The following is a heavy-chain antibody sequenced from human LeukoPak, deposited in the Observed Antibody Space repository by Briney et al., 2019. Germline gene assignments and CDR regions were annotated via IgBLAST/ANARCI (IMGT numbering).Heavy chain of an antibody. CDR3: ANGRSGFPRYYYGMDV. Sequence: GGSLRLSCAASGFTFSSYAMSWVRQAPGKGLEWVSAISGSGGSTYYADSVKGRFTISRDNSKNTLYLQMNSLRAEDTAVYYCANGRSGFPRYYYGMDVWGQGTTVTVSS. D-gene: IGHD3-3*01. CDR1: GFTFSSYA. V-gene: IGHV3-23*01. CDR2: ISGSGGST. J-gene: IGHJ6*02.